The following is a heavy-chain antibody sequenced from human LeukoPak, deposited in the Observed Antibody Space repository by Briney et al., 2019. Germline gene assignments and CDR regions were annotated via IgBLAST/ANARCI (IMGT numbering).Heavy chain of an antibody. V-gene: IGHV3-30*02. CDR3: AKDSGYYGFWSGLDS. CDR1: GFTFSSHG. D-gene: IGHD3-3*01. J-gene: IGHJ4*02. CDR2: VWCDGSTQ. Sequence: GGSLRFCCAASGFTFSSHGMHWVRQAPGRGLEWVACVWCDGSTQKYADSVKGRFTISRDNSKNTLYLQMNSLTVEDTAMYYCAKDSGYYGFWSGLDSWGQGILVTVSS.